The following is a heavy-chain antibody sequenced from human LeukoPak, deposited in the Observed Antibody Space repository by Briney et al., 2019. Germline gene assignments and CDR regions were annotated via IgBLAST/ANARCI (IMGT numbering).Heavy chain of an antibody. D-gene: IGHD3-10*01. CDR1: GFTFSTYA. Sequence: GGSLRLSCAASGFTFSTYAMHWVRQGPGKGLEWVAVISYDGSNKYYADSVKGRFTISRDNSKNTLYLQMGSLSAEDTAVYYCARTTTPHYYGSGSYALGYWGQGTLVTVPS. V-gene: IGHV3-30-3*01. CDR2: ISYDGSNK. CDR3: ARTTTPHYYGSGSYALGY. J-gene: IGHJ4*02.